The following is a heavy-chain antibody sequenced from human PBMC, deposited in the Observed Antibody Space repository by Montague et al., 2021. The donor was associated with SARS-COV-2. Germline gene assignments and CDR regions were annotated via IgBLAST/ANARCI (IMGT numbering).Heavy chain of an antibody. V-gene: IGHV3-74*03. CDR2: ITTDVTNT. CDR3: PRDKGAATPFDP. J-gene: IGHJ5*02. D-gene: IGHD4/OR15-4a*01. Sequence: SLRLSCAASGFTFSNHWMHWVRQPPGKGLVWVSRITTDVTNTAYADSVKGRFTVSRDNAKNTLYLQMNSLRVEDTAVYYCPRDKGAATPFDPWDQGTLVTVSS. CDR1: GFTFSNHW.